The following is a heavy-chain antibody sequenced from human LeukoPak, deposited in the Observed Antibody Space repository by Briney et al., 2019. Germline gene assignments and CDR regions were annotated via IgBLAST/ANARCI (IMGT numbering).Heavy chain of an antibody. V-gene: IGHV4-30-2*02. CDR1: GGSISSGGYY. Sequence: SETLSLTCTVSGGSISSGGYYWSWIRQPPGKGLEWIGYIYHSGSTYYNPSLKSRVTISVDRSKNQFSLKLSSVTAADTAVYYCARSPGYSYGKGAFDIWGQGTMVTVSS. J-gene: IGHJ3*02. CDR2: IYHSGST. D-gene: IGHD5-18*01. CDR3: ARSPGYSYGKGAFDI.